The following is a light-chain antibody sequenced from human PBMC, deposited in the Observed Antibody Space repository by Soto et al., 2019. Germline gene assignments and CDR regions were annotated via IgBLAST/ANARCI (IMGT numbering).Light chain of an antibody. J-gene: IGKJ2*02. V-gene: IGKV3-11*01. CDR2: DAS. CDR3: QQRSNWPRGT. CDR1: RRVSSY. Sequence: EIVLTQSPATLSLSPGERATLSCRASRRVSSYLAGYQQKPGKAPRLLIYDASNRATGIPARFSGSGSGTDFTLTISSLEPEDFAVYYCQQRSNWPRGTFGQGTKLEIK.